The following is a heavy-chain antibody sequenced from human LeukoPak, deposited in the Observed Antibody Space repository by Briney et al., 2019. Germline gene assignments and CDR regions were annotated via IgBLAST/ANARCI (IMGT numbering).Heavy chain of an antibody. D-gene: IGHD3-10*01. V-gene: IGHV4-30-2*01. CDR3: ARGFYGSGSQFDY. J-gene: IGHJ4*02. CDR2: IFRTGHT. Sequence: SQTLSLTCAVSGVSISSGDYPWSWIRQPPGKGLEWIGYIFRTGHTSYNPSLKSRVTISVDISKNQLSLKLSSVTAADTAVYYCARGFYGSGSQFDYWGQGTLVTVSS. CDR1: GVSISSGDYP.